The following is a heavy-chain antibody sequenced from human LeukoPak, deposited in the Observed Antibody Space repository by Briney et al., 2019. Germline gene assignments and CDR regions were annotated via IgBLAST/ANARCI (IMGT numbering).Heavy chain of an antibody. Sequence: ASVKVSCKASGYTFTSYGISWVRQAPGQGLEWMGWISAYNGNTNYAQKLQGRVTMTTDTSTSTAYMELRSLRSDDTAVYYCAREGIAVAGRGNYYYYYMDVWGKGTTVTVSS. D-gene: IGHD6-19*01. CDR2: ISAYNGNT. CDR1: GYTFTSYG. J-gene: IGHJ6*03. V-gene: IGHV1-18*01. CDR3: AREGIAVAGRGNYYYYYMDV.